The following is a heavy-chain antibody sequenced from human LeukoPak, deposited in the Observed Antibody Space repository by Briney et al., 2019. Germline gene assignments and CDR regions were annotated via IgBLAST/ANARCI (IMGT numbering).Heavy chain of an antibody. CDR1: EFTFSDYA. V-gene: IGHV3-23*01. CDR2: ISRSGGSK. D-gene: IGHD3-10*01. Sequence: PGGALRLSCAASEFTFSDYAMTWVRQAPGKGLEWVSGISRSGGSKYYTDSVKGRFTISRDNSENTLYLQMNSLRAEDTAMYYCARAGTWFGEFPCDYWGQGTLVTVSS. CDR3: ARAGTWFGEFPCDY. J-gene: IGHJ4*02.